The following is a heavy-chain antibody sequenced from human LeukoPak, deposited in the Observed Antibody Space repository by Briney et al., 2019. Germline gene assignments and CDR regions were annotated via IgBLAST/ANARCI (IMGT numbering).Heavy chain of an antibody. J-gene: IGHJ4*02. V-gene: IGHV1-46*01. Sequence: ASVKVSCKAPGYTFTSYYMHWVRQAPGQGLEWMGIINPSGGSTSYAQKFQGRVTMTRDMSTSTVYMELSSLRSEDTAVYYGARDPHYYDSSGEATFDFWGQGTLVTVSS. CDR1: GYTFTSYY. D-gene: IGHD3-22*01. CDR3: ARDPHYYDSSGEATFDF. CDR2: INPSGGST.